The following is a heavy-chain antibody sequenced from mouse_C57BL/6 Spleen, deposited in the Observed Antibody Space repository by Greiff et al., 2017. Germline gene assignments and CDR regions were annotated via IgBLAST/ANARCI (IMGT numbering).Heavy chain of an antibody. CDR2: INPSTGGT. CDR3: ARDGSLPPYAMDY. Sequence: EVKVVESGPELVKPGASVKISCKASGYSFTGYYMNWVKQSPEKSLEWIGEINPSTGGTTYNQKFKAKATLTVDKSSSTAYMQLKSLTSEDSAVYYCARDGSLPPYAMDYWGQGTSVTVSS. J-gene: IGHJ4*01. D-gene: IGHD2-3*01. V-gene: IGHV1-42*01. CDR1: GYSFTGYY.